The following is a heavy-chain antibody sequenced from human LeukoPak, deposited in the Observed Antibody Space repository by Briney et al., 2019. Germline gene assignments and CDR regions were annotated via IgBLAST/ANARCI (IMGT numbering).Heavy chain of an antibody. CDR3: ARDGLQDDYDAFDI. CDR2: IYSGGST. V-gene: IGHV3-66*02. D-gene: IGHD5-24*01. Sequence: GGSLRLSCAASGFTVSSNYTSWVRQAPGKGLEWVSVIYSGGSTYYADSVKGRFTISRDNSKNTLYLQMNSLRAEDTAVYYCARDGLQDDYDAFDIWGQGTMVTVSS. CDR1: GFTVSSNY. J-gene: IGHJ3*02.